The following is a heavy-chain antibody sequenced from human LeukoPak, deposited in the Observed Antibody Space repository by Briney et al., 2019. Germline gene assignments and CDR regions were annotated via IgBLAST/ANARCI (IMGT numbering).Heavy chain of an antibody. Sequence: GGSLRLSCAASGFTFSDYYMSWIRQAPGKGLEWVSYISSSGSTIYYADSVKGRFTISRDNAKNSLYLQMNSLRAEDTAVYSCARGLAGELLVAFDIWGQGTMVTVSS. D-gene: IGHD1-26*01. CDR1: GFTFSDYY. J-gene: IGHJ3*02. V-gene: IGHV3-11*01. CDR3: ARGLAGELLVAFDI. CDR2: ISSSGSTI.